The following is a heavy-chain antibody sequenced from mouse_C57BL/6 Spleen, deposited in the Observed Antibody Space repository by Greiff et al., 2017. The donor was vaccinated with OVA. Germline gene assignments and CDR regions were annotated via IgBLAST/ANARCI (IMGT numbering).Heavy chain of an antibody. CDR3: ARQYDPSMDY. Sequence: EVQGVESGGDLVKPGGSLKLSCAASGFTFSSYGMSWVRQTPDKRLEWVATISSGGSYTYYPDSVKGRFTISRDNAKNTLYLQMSSLKSEDTAMYYCARQYDPSMDYWGQGTSVTVSS. J-gene: IGHJ4*01. CDR2: ISSGGSYT. D-gene: IGHD2-10*02. V-gene: IGHV5-6*01. CDR1: GFTFSSYG.